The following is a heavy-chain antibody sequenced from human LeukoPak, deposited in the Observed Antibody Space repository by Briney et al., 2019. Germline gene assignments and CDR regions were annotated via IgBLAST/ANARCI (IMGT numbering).Heavy chain of an antibody. CDR2: INAGNGNT. Sequence: ASVKVSCKASGCTFTSYAMHWVRQAPGQRLEWMGWINAGNGNTKYSQKFQGRVTITRDTSASTAYMELSSLRSEDTAVYYCARDGAYCSGGSCYKPGAFDIWGQGTMVTVSS. D-gene: IGHD2-15*01. J-gene: IGHJ3*02. CDR1: GCTFTSYA. CDR3: ARDGAYCSGGSCYKPGAFDI. V-gene: IGHV1-3*01.